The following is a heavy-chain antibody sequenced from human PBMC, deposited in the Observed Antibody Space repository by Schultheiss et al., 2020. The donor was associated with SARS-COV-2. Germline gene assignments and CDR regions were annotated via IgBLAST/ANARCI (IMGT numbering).Heavy chain of an antibody. CDR3: ARGGRPYDSSGAY. CDR2: ISYDGSNK. V-gene: IGHV3-30-3*01. Sequence: GGSLRLSCAASGFTFSSYAMHWVRQAPGKGLEWVAVISYDGSNKYYADSVKGRFTISRDNAKNSLYLQMNSLRAEDTAVYYCARGGRPYDSSGAYWGQGTLVTVSS. CDR1: GFTFSSYA. D-gene: IGHD3-22*01. J-gene: IGHJ4*02.